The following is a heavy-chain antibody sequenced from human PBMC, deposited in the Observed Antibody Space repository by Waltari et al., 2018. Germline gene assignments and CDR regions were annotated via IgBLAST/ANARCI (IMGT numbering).Heavy chain of an antibody. Sequence: QVQLQESGPGLVKPSQTLSLTCTVSGGPISSGRYYWNWIRQPAGKGLEWIRYIFTSGTTNYNPSLKSRVTISVDTSKNQFSLKLSSVTAADTAVYYCARGVSLWVTTPGYWGQGTLVTVSS. D-gene: IGHD4-17*01. V-gene: IGHV4-61*09. CDR1: GGPISSGRYY. CDR2: IFTSGTT. CDR3: ARGVSLWVTTPGY. J-gene: IGHJ4*02.